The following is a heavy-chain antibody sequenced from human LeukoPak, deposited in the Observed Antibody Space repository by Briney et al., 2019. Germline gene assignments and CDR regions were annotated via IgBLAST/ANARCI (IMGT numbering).Heavy chain of an antibody. J-gene: IGHJ4*02. CDR3: ARVSQGDTAMATFDY. CDR2: VYYSGST. Sequence: SEALSLTCTVSGGSIRSYFWSWIRQPPGKGLEWIGYVYYSGSTNYNPSLKSRVTISVDTSKNQFSLKLSSVTAADTAVFYCARVSQGDTAMATFDYWGQGTLVTVSS. V-gene: IGHV4-59*12. CDR1: GGSIRSYF. D-gene: IGHD5-18*01.